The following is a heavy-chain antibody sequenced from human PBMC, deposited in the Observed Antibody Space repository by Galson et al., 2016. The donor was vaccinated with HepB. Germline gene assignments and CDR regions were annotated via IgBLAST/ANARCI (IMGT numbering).Heavy chain of an antibody. CDR3: ARDRVGTALDNYYGLDV. D-gene: IGHD5-18*01. V-gene: IGHV1-69*04. CDR1: GATFSNHA. CDR2: IIPILDMT. Sequence: SVKVSCKASGATFSNHAIIWVRQAPGQGLVWMGRIIPILDMTNYSPKFQGRVAITADKSTSTAYMELSSLRSEDTAVYYCARDRVGTALDNYYGLDVWGPWTTVTVSS. J-gene: IGHJ6*02.